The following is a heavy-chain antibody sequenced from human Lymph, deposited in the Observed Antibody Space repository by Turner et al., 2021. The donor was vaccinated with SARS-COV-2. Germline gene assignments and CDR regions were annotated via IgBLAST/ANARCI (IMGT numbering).Heavy chain of an antibody. J-gene: IGHJ6*02. D-gene: IGHD3-3*01. V-gene: IGHV3-21*01. Sequence: EVQLVESGGGLVKPGGSLRLSCAASGFTFSSYSMNWVRQAPGKGLEWVSSISSRSSYIYNADSMKGRFTISGENAKNSLYLQMNSLRAEDTAVYYCARDYYDFWSGYNSYYYGMDVWGQGTTVTVSS. CDR2: ISSRSSYI. CDR1: GFTFSSYS. CDR3: ARDYYDFWSGYNSYYYGMDV.